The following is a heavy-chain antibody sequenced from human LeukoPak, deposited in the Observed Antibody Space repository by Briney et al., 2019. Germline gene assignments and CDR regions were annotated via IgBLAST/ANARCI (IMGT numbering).Heavy chain of an antibody. CDR2: IRHDGTNK. V-gene: IGHV3-30*02. D-gene: IGHD7-27*01. J-gene: IGHJ3*01. CDR3: TKVRLLGALDDAFDV. Sequence: PGGSLRLSCAASGFPFGSFAMHWVRQAPGKGLEWVAFIRHDGTNKYHSNSVQGRFTISRDNSRNTVYLQLNSLRPEDTAVYYCTKVRLLGALDDAFDVWGQGTTVTVSS. CDR1: GFPFGSFA.